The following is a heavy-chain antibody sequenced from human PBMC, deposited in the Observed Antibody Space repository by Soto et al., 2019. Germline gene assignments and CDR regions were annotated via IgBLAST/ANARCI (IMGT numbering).Heavy chain of an antibody. CDR1: GFTFTSSA. D-gene: IGHD4-17*01. CDR2: IVVGSGNT. J-gene: IGHJ6*02. Sequence: SVKVSCKASGFTFTSSAVQWVRQARGQRLEWIGWIVVGSGNTNYAQKFQERVTITRDMSTSTAYMELSSLRSEDTAVYYCAADGTVNTIFYYYGMDVWGQGTTVTVSS. V-gene: IGHV1-58*01. CDR3: AADGTVNTIFYYYGMDV.